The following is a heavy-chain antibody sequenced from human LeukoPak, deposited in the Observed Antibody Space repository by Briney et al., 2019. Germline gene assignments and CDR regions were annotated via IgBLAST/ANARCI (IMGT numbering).Heavy chain of an antibody. D-gene: IGHD6-13*01. V-gene: IGHV1-18*01. CDR1: GYTFTSYG. Sequence: GASVKVSCKASGYTFTSYGISWVRQAPGQGLEWMGWISAYNGNTNYAQKLQGRVTMTTDTSTSTAYMGLRSLRSDDTAVYYCARFPHTGYSSSWYEIGDYWGQGTLVTVSS. CDR2: ISAYNGNT. CDR3: ARFPHTGYSSSWYEIGDY. J-gene: IGHJ4*02.